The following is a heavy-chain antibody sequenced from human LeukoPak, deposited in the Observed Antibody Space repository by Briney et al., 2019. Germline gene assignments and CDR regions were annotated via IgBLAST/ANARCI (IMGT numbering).Heavy chain of an antibody. J-gene: IGHJ4*02. Sequence: GGSLRLSCAASGFTFSSYDMHWVRQATGKGLEWVTAIGTAGDTYYPGSVKGRFTTSRENAKNSLYLQMNSLRAGDTAVYYCARATGDFWSGYYLRYWGQGTLVTVSS. D-gene: IGHD3-3*01. CDR1: GFTFSSYD. CDR2: IGTAGDT. V-gene: IGHV3-13*01. CDR3: ARATGDFWSGYYLRY.